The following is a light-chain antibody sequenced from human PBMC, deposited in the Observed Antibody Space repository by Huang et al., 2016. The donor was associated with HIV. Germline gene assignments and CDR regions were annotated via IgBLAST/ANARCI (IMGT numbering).Light chain of an antibody. CDR3: KKYDSAPRT. V-gene: IGKV1-27*01. CDR1: IGNS. Sequence: IGNSLAWYQQKPGRLTKLLIYVASTLQSGVPSRFSGSGSGTDFTLTISNRQTEDVATYYCKKYDSAPRTFGKGTRV. CDR2: VAS. J-gene: IGKJ1*01.